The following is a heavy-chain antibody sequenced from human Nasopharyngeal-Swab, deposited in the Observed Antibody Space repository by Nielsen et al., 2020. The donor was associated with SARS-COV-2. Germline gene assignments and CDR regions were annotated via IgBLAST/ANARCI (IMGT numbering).Heavy chain of an antibody. CDR3: ARDRVLVEADYYYYGMDV. J-gene: IGHJ6*02. CDR2: INTNNGGT. Sequence: ASVKVSCKTAGYTFTNYYMHWVRQAPGQGLEWVGRINTNNGGTNYAQKFQGRVTMTTDTSTSTAYMELRSLRSDDTAVYYCARDRVLVEADYYYYGMDVWGQGTTVTVSS. D-gene: IGHD2-8*01. V-gene: IGHV1-2*06. CDR1: GYTFTNYY.